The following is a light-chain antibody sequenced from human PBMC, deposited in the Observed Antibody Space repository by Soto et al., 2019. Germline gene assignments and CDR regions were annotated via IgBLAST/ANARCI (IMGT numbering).Light chain of an antibody. CDR1: SSEVGDSDY. CDR3: SSYVASRTRYV. Sequence: QSVLTQPASVSGSPGRSITISCTGTSSEVGDSDYVSWYQQHPDKAPKLIIYEVSNRPSGVSIRFSASKSGNTASLIISGLQPEDEAVYYCSSYVASRTRYVFGTGTKLTVL. V-gene: IGLV2-14*01. CDR2: EVS. J-gene: IGLJ1*01.